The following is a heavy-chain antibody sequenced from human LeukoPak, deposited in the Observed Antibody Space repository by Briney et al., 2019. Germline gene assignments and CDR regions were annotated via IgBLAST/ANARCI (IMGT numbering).Heavy chain of an antibody. CDR3: AAPSGPTYYSPVDF. Sequence: PSETLSLTCTVSGAPITTSNHYWGWIRQTPGKTLEWIANIYYSGHTLYNPSLKSRALISVDTSSNQFSLTLTSVTAADTAVYYCAAPSGPTYYSPVDFWGQGTSVSVSS. CDR2: IYYSGHT. CDR1: GAPITTSNHY. J-gene: IGHJ4*02. V-gene: IGHV4-39*01. D-gene: IGHD1-26*01.